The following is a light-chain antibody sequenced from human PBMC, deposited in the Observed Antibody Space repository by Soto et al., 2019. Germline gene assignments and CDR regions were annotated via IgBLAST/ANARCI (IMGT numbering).Light chain of an antibody. Sequence: QSVLTQPASVSGSPGQSITIYCTGTSSDVGGYNYVSWYQQHPGKAPKLMIYAVSNRPSGVSNRFSGSKSGNTASLTISGLQAEDEADYYCSSYTSSSTLLFGGGTKLTVL. J-gene: IGLJ2*01. CDR2: AVS. CDR3: SSYTSSSTLL. V-gene: IGLV2-14*01. CDR1: SSDVGGYNY.